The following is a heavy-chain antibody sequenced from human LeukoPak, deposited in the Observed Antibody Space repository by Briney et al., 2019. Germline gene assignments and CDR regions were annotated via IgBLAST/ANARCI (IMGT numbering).Heavy chain of an antibody. CDR3: ARDREWELLSDYYYGMDV. J-gene: IGHJ6*02. V-gene: IGHV3-21*01. CDR2: ISSSSSYI. D-gene: IGHD1-26*01. CDR1: GFTFSSYS. Sequence: PGGSLRLSCAASGFTFSSYSMNWVRQAPGKGLEWVSSISSSSSYIYYADSVKGRFTISRDNAKNSLYLQMNSLRAEDTAVYYCARDREWELLSDYYYGMDVWGQGTTVTVSS.